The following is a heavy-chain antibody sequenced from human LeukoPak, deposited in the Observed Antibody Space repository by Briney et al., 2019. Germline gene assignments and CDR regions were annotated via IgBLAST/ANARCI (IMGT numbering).Heavy chain of an antibody. CDR3: ARGWIQLWYNWFDP. J-gene: IGHJ5*02. V-gene: IGHV4-34*01. CDR1: DGSFSGYY. CDR2: INHSGST. D-gene: IGHD5-18*01. Sequence: SETLSLTCAVYDGSFSGYYWSWIRQPPGKGLEWIGEINHSGSTNYNPSLKSRVTISVDTSKNQFSLKLSSVTAADTAVYYCARGWIQLWYNWFDPWGQGTLVTVSS.